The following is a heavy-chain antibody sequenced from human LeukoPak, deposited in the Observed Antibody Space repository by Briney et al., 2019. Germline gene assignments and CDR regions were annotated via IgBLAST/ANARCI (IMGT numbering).Heavy chain of an antibody. Sequence: GGSLRLSCAASGFTFSSYWMSWVRQAPGKGLEWVANIKQDGSEKYYVDSVKGRFTISRDNAKNSLYLQMNSLRAADTAVYYCARFGRYCSTTSCYRPTTVAFNWFDPWGQGTLLTVSS. D-gene: IGHD2-2*01. CDR2: IKQDGSEK. CDR1: GFTFSSYW. J-gene: IGHJ5*02. V-gene: IGHV3-7*01. CDR3: ARFGRYCSTTSCYRPTTVAFNWFDP.